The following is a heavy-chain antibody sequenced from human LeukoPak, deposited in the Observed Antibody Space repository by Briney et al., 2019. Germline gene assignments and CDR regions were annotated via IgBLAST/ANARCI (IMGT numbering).Heavy chain of an antibody. Sequence: GGSLRLSCAASGFTFSSYAMSWVRQAPGKGLEWVSAISGNGGSTYYADSVKGRFTISRDNSKNTLYLQMNSLRAEDTAVYYCAKLWFGELSAFDYWGQGTLVTVSS. CDR2: ISGNGGST. CDR3: AKLWFGELSAFDY. D-gene: IGHD3-10*01. V-gene: IGHV3-23*01. CDR1: GFTFSSYA. J-gene: IGHJ4*02.